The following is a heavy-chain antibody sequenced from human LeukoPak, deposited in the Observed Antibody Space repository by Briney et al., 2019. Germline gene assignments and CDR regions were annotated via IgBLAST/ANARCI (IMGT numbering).Heavy chain of an antibody. D-gene: IGHD2-15*01. V-gene: IGHV3-23*01. Sequence: GGSLRLSCAASGFXFSSYAISWVRQAPGKGLEWVSSISGSGGSTYYADSVKGRFTISRDNSKNTLYLQMNSLRAEDTAVYYCAKDRVVVAATPDYWGQGTLVTVSS. J-gene: IGHJ4*02. CDR3: AKDRVVVAATPDY. CDR2: ISGSGGST. CDR1: GFXFSSYA.